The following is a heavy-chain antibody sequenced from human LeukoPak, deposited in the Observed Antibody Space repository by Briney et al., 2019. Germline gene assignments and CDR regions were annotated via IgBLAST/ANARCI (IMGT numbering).Heavy chain of an antibody. Sequence: PGGSLRLSCAASRFTFSSYSMNWVRQAPGKGLEWVSSISSSSSSYIYYADSVKGRFTISRDNAKNSLYLQMNSLRAEDTAVYYCARDAGGYCSSTSCYNWGQGTLVTVSS. CDR3: ARDAGGYCSSTSCYN. CDR2: ISSSSSSYI. D-gene: IGHD2-2*02. V-gene: IGHV3-21*01. CDR1: RFTFSSYS. J-gene: IGHJ4*02.